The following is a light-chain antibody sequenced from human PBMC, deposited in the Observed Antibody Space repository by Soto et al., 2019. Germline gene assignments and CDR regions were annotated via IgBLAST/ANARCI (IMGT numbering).Light chain of an antibody. J-gene: IGLJ1*01. V-gene: IGLV1-51*01. CDR1: SSNIGGNS. CDR2: DDN. Sequence: QSVLTQPPSVSAAPGQKVTMSCSGSSSNIGGNSVSWYQQLPGTAPKLLIYDDNKRPSGIPDRFSGSKSGTSATLGITGFQTGDEADYYCGSWDSSLGAYVFGTGTKVIV. CDR3: GSWDSSLGAYV.